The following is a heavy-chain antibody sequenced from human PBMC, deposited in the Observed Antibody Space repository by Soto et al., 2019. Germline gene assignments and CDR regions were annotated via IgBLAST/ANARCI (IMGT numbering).Heavy chain of an antibody. J-gene: IGHJ4*02. Sequence: GASVKVSCKASGGTFSSYAISWVRQAPGQGLEWMGGIIPIFGTANYAQKFQGRVTITADESTSTAYMELSSLRSEDTAVYYCASLLALSSGSSQIDYWGQGTLVTVSS. CDR3: ASLLALSSGSSQIDY. D-gene: IGHD1-26*01. V-gene: IGHV1-69*13. CDR1: GGTFSSYA. CDR2: IIPIFGTA.